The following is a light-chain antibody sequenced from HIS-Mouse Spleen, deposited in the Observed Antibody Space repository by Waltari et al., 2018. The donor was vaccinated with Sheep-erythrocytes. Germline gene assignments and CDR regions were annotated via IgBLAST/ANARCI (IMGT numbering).Light chain of an antibody. CDR2: AAS. J-gene: IGKJ2*01. Sequence: AIQMTQSPSSLSASVGDRVTITCRASQGIRNDLGLYQQKPGKAPKLLIYAASSLPSGVPSRFSGSGSGTDFTLTISSLQPEDFATYYCLQDYNYPYTFGQGTKLEIK. V-gene: IGKV1-6*01. CDR1: QGIRND. CDR3: LQDYNYPYT.